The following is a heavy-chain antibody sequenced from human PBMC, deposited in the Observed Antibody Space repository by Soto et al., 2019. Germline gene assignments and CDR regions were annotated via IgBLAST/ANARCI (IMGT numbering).Heavy chain of an antibody. D-gene: IGHD2-8*02. J-gene: IGHJ1*01. Sequence: SGSLWHTCCLPRGSFAGYFLSWIRQSPGRCLEWLWEINDGGITKYSPSLKSRAFMSADRANKQFSLTLTSLTAADTVVYYCAPTPRLLVPWGQGTPVTVS. CDR2: INDGGIT. CDR3: APTPRLLVP. V-gene: IGHV4-34*01. CDR1: RGSFAGYF.